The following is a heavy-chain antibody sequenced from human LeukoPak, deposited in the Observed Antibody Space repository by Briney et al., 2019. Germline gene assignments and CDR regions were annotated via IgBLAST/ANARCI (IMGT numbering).Heavy chain of an antibody. J-gene: IGHJ4*02. D-gene: IGHD4-23*01. CDR1: GFTFCSYA. CDR2: ISVNGGTT. Sequence: GGSLRLSCAASGFTFCSYAMTWVRQAPGKGLEWVSSISVNGGTTYYADSVKGRFTISRDSSKNTLYLQMNSLRAEDTAVYYCVKGGGNVRRYFEYWGQGTLVTVSS. CDR3: VKGGGNVRRYFEY. V-gene: IGHV3-23*01.